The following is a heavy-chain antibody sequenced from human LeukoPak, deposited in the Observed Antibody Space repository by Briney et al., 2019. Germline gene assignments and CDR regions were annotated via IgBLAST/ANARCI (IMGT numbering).Heavy chain of an antibody. CDR1: GGSISSYY. J-gene: IGHJ4*02. Sequence: SETLSLTCTVSGGSISSYYWSWIRQPPGKGLEWIGYIYYSGSTNYNPSPKSRVTISVDTSKNQFSLKLSSVTAADTAVYYCARGEGRRFGERWGQGTLVTVSS. D-gene: IGHD3-10*01. CDR2: IYYSGST. CDR3: ARGEGRRFGER. V-gene: IGHV4-59*01.